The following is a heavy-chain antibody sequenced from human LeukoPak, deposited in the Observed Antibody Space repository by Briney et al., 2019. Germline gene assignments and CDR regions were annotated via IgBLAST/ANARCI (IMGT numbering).Heavy chain of an antibody. J-gene: IGHJ4*02. Sequence: PSETLSLTCTVSGGSISSSSYYWGWIRQPPGKGLEWIGSIYYSGSTYYNPSLKSRVTISVDTSKNQFSLKLSSVTAADTAVYYCARRGDSSGPYFFDYWGQGTLVTVSS. CDR1: GGSISSSSYY. CDR3: ARRGDSSGPYFFDY. CDR2: IYYSGST. V-gene: IGHV4-39*01. D-gene: IGHD6-19*01.